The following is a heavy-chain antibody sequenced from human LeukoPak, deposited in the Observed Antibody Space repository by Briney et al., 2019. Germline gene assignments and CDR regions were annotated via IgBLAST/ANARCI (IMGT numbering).Heavy chain of an antibody. V-gene: IGHV4-61*02. D-gene: IGHD3-22*01. CDR2: IHAGGST. CDR3: AREKIAYYDNSGRGWFDP. CDR1: GGSIRSGSYY. Sequence: PSEALYLTCTVSGGSIRSGSYYWSWIRQPAGKGLEWTGRIHAGGSTNYNPSLKSRVTISADTSKTQFSLKLSSVTAADTAVYYCAREKIAYYDNSGRGWFDPWGQGTLVTVSS. J-gene: IGHJ5*02.